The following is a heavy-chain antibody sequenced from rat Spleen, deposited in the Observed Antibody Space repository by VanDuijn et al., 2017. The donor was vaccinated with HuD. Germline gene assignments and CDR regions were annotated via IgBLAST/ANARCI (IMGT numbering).Heavy chain of an antibody. Sequence: QVQLKESGPGLVQPSQTLSLTCTVSGFSLTSYNVHWVRQPTGKGLEWMGVIWTGGSTDYNSDLKSRLSISRDTSKSQVFLKMNSLKTEDTAIYFCTGHKFDYWGQGFMVTVSS. CDR2: IWTGGST. J-gene: IGHJ2*01. CDR3: TGHKFDY. CDR1: GFSLTSYN. D-gene: IGHD4-1*01. V-gene: IGHV2-30*01.